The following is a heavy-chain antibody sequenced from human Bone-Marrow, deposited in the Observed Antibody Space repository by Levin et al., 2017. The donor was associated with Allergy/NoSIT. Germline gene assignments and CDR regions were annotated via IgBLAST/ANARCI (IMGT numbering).Heavy chain of an antibody. Sequence: PSETLSLTCSVSGDSITSAGYYWGWIRQLPQKGLEWIGYIYYSGSTYYNPSLKSRSTMSGDTSKNQFSLMLSSVTAADTAVYYCARVGRSRDAFDIWGQGAMVTVSS. J-gene: IGHJ3*02. CDR3: ARVGRSRDAFDI. D-gene: IGHD6-13*01. CDR1: GDSITSAGYY. CDR2: IYYSGST. V-gene: IGHV4-31*03.